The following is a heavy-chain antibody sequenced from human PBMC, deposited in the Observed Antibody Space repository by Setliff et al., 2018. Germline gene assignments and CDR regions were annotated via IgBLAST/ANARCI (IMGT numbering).Heavy chain of an antibody. CDR3: AKDIVRYYFDTRGFDL. J-gene: IGHJ2*01. CDR1: GFTFSSYA. Sequence: PGGSLRLSCAASGFTFSSYAMHWVRQAPGKGLEWVAVISYDGSNKYYADSVKGRFTISRDNSKNTLYLQMNSLRAADTALYYCAKDIVRYYFDTRGFDLWGRGTLVTVSS. D-gene: IGHD3-22*01. CDR2: ISYDGSNK. V-gene: IGHV3-30*04.